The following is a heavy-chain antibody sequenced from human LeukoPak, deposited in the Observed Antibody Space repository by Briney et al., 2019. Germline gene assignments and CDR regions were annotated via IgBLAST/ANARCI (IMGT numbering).Heavy chain of an antibody. D-gene: IGHD3-10*01. CDR1: GGSISGYY. V-gene: IGHV4-59*08. CDR2: IYYYSGTT. CDR3: ARSTTVLREGFDH. Sequence: NPSETLSLTCTVSGGSISGYYWSWIRLPPGKGLEWIGYIYYYSGTTNYNPSLKSRVSISLDTSKNQFSLNLSSVTAADTAVYYCARSTTVLREGFDHWGQGILVTVSS. J-gene: IGHJ4*02.